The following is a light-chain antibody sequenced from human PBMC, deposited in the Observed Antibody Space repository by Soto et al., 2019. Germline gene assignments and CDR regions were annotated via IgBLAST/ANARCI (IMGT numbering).Light chain of an antibody. CDR1: SSDVGGYNY. J-gene: IGLJ1*01. V-gene: IGLV2-14*01. CDR2: DVS. CDR3: SLYTSSRTLLYV. Sequence: QSALTQPASVSGSPGQSITISSTGTSSDVGGYNYVSWYQQHPGKAPKLMIYDVSNRPSGVSNRFSGSKSGNTASLTISGLQAEDEADYYCSLYTSSRTLLYVFGTGTKVTVL.